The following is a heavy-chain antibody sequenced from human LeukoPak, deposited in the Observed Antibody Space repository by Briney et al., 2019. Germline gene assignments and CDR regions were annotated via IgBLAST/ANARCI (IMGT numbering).Heavy chain of an antibody. CDR1: GFTFSSYA. Sequence: GGSLRLSCAASGFTFSSYAMNWVRQAPGKGLEWVSGISGSGSGSNTYYADSVKGRFTISRDNSKNTLYLQLNSLRAEDTAVYYCARGRPLGANFWVYWGQGTLVTVSS. V-gene: IGHV3-23*01. CDR3: ARGRPLGANFWVY. CDR2: ISGSGSGSNT. D-gene: IGHD3-16*01. J-gene: IGHJ4*02.